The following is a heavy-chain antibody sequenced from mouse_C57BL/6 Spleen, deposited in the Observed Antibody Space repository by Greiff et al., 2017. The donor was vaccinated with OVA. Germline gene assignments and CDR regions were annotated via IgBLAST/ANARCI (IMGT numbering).Heavy chain of an antibody. J-gene: IGHJ1*03. V-gene: IGHV1-55*01. D-gene: IGHD2-1*01. CDR1: GYTFTSYW. CDR3: ARRGNYVSYWYFDV. Sequence: VQLQQPGAELVKPGASVKMSCKASGYTFTSYWITWVKQRPGQGLEWIGDIYPGSGSTNYNEKFKSKATLTVDTSSSTAYMQLSSLTSEDSAVYYCARRGNYVSYWYFDVWGTGTTVTVSS. CDR2: IYPGSGST.